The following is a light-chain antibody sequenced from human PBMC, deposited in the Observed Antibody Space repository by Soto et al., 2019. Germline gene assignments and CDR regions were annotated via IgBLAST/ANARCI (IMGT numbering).Light chain of an antibody. CDR1: QTVSRY. J-gene: IGKJ1*01. Sequence: DLQVNQSPSCVSASVGDTVTITCRASQTVSRYLNWYQQKSGTAPKLLIYAASTLHTGVPSRFSGRGSGTDFTLTINNLQREDFADYFCQQTYSNLWTFGQGTKVDIK. CDR2: AAS. V-gene: IGKV1-39*01. CDR3: QQTYSNLWT.